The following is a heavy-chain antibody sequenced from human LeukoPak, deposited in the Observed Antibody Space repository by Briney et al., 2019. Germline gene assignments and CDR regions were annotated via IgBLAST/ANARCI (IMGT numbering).Heavy chain of an antibody. D-gene: IGHD6-6*01. Sequence: GGSLRLACAASGFTFSSYSMNWVRQAPGKGLEWVSSISSSSSYIYYADSVKGRFTISRDNAKNSLYLQMNSLRAEDTAVYYCARDPYSSSAFDYWGQGTLVTVSS. J-gene: IGHJ4*02. CDR3: ARDPYSSSAFDY. CDR1: GFTFSSYS. CDR2: ISSSSSYI. V-gene: IGHV3-21*01.